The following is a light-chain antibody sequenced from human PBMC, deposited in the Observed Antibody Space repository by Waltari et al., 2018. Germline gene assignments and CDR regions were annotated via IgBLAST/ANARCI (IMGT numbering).Light chain of an antibody. Sequence: AIQMTQSPSSLSASIGDRVTITCRASQCISRYLAWYQQKPATAPKLLIYAASTLQSGVPSRFSGSGSGTDFTLTISCLQSEDFATYYCQQYYSYLPITFGQGTRLDLK. CDR3: QQYYSYLPIT. CDR2: AAS. V-gene: IGKV1-8*01. CDR1: QCISRY. J-gene: IGKJ5*01.